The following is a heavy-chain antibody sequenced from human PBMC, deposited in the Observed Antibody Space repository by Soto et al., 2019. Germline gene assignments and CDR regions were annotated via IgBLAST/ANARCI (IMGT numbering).Heavy chain of an antibody. J-gene: IGHJ4*02. D-gene: IGHD3-3*01. Sequence: ASVKVSFKPAAYISSIYDSECVRQATGQGLEWMGWMNPISGNSGFTQGFQGRVTLTREASISTAYMELSSLTSDDTAVYYCARGEGGPWTGYYRGGLGYCAQGIAVTLYS. CDR1: AYISSIYD. CDR2: MNPISGNS. V-gene: IGHV1-8*01. CDR3: ARGEGGPWTGYYRGGLGY.